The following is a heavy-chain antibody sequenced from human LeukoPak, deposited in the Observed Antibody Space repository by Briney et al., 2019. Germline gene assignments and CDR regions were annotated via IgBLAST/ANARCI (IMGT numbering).Heavy chain of an antibody. CDR3: ARDRAGRNSLGY. D-gene: IGHD1-14*01. V-gene: IGHV1-46*01. Sequence: ASVKVSCKASGYTFTSYYIHWVRQAPGQGLEWMGIINPSGGSTSYAQKFQGRVTMTRDTSTSTVYMELSSLRSEDTAVYYCARDRAGRNSLGYWGQGTLVTVSS. CDR1: GYTFTSYY. CDR2: INPSGGST. J-gene: IGHJ4*02.